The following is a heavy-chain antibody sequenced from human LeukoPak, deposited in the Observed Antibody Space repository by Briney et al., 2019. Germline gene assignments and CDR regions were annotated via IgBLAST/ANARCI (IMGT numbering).Heavy chain of an antibody. CDR2: IIPIFGTA. V-gene: IGHV1-69*13. J-gene: IGHJ4*02. CDR3: AREGYCGGGSCNYNPLNYLNY. Sequence: WASVKVSCKASGGTFSSYAISWVRQAPGQGLEWMGGIIPIFGTANYAQKFQGRVTITADESTSTAYMELSSLRSEDTAVYYCAREGYCGGGSCNYNPLNYLNYWGQGPLVTVPS. D-gene: IGHD2-15*01. CDR1: GGTFSSYA.